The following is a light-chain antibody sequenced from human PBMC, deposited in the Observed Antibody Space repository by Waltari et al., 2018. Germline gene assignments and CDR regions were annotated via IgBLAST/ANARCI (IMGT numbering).Light chain of an antibody. V-gene: IGLV3-1*01. Sequence: YELTQPPSVSVSPGQTVSITCSGDKLEDKYVCWYQQKTGQSPLLVLNQDSRRPSGIPERFSGSSSGNTATLTISGTQAMDEADYYCQAWDSISDVVFGGGTRLTVL. CDR1: KLEDKY. J-gene: IGLJ2*01. CDR2: QDS. CDR3: QAWDSISDVV.